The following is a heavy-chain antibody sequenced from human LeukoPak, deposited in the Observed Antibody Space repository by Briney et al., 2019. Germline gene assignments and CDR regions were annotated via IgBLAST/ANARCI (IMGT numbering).Heavy chain of an antibody. J-gene: IGHJ4*02. D-gene: IGHD5-18*01. CDR1: GGTFSSYA. V-gene: IGHV1-69*05. CDR2: IILIFGTA. CDR3: ARDLGGYSYGTDY. Sequence: ASVKVSCKASGGTFSSYAISWVRQAPGQGLEWVGRIILIFGTANYAQKYQGRVTITTDESTSTAYTELSSLRSADMSVCYCARDLGGYSYGTDYWGQGTMVTVSS.